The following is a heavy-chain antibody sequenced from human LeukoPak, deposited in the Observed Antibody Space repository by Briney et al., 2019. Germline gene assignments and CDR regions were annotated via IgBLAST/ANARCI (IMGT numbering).Heavy chain of an antibody. CDR3: ARVASDSSGYYYLIDY. J-gene: IGHJ4*02. D-gene: IGHD3-22*01. CDR1: GGTFISYA. CDR2: IIPIFGTA. V-gene: IGHV1-69*13. Sequence: ASVKVSCKASGGTFISYAISWVRQAPGQGLEWMGGIIPIFGTANYAQKFQGRVTITADESTSTAYMELSSLRSEDTAVYYCARVASDSSGYYYLIDYWGQGTLVTVSS.